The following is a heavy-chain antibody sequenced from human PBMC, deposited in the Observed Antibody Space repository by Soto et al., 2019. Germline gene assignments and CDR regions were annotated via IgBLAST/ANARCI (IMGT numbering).Heavy chain of an antibody. Sequence: SETLSLTCAFSGFSISSGGYSLSWIRQPPGKGLEWIGYIYHSGSTYYNPSLKSRVTISVDTSKNQFSLRLTSVTAAGTAVYYCARYVSSLVLGPENYYGLDVWGRGTTVTVSS. CDR2: IYHSGST. CDR1: GFSISSGGYS. CDR3: ARYVSSLVLGPENYYGLDV. V-gene: IGHV4-30-2*01. J-gene: IGHJ6*02. D-gene: IGHD7-27*01.